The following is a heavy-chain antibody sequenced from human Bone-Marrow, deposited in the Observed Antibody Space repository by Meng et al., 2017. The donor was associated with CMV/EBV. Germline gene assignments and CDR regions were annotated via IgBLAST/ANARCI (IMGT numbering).Heavy chain of an antibody. J-gene: IGHJ6*02. D-gene: IGHD2-15*01. CDR3: ARASLAATPYYYYYGMDV. CDR1: GGTFSSYA. CDR2: IIPFFATQ. V-gene: IGHV1-69*05. Sequence: SVKVSCKASGGTFSSYAINWVRQAPGQGLEWMGGIIPFFATQNYAQKFQGRVTITTDESTSTAYMELSSLRSEDTAVYYCARASLAATPYYYYYGMDVWGQGTTVTVSS.